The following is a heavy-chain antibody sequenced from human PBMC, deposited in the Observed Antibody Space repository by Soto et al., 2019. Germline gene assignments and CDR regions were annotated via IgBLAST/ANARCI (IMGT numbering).Heavy chain of an antibody. D-gene: IGHD3-22*01. CDR2: IHSSGSI. J-gene: IGHJ1*01. Sequence: PSGTLALTCTVSGGSISSDDYYWSWIRQAPGRGLEWIGYIHSSGSIYYNPSLKSRATRSLDTARNQFSLKASSVTVADTAVYYCARDLDGLHDDNSGPYPRPGWGQGTLV. CDR3: ARDLDGLHDDNSGPYPRPG. CDR1: GGSISSDDYY. V-gene: IGHV4-30-4*01.